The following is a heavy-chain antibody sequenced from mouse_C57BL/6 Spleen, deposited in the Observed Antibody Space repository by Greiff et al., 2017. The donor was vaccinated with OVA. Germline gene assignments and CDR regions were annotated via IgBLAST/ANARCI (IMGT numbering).Heavy chain of an antibody. J-gene: IGHJ4*01. CDR3: ARSTMAMDY. Sequence: EVKLMESGGGLVQPGGSLSLSCAASGFTFPDYYMSWVRQPPGKALEWLGFIRNKANGYTTEYSASVKGRFTISRDNSQSILYLQMNALRAEDSATYYCARSTMAMDYWGQGTSVTVSS. CDR1: GFTFPDYY. CDR2: IRNKANGYTT. V-gene: IGHV7-3*01. D-gene: IGHD1-1*02.